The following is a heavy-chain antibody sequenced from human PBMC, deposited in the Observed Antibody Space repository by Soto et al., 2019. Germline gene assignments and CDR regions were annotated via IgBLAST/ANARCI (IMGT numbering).Heavy chain of an antibody. D-gene: IGHD6-6*01. CDR2: IIPIFGTA. CDR3: ARTSSIAARGIDY. V-gene: IGHV1-69*13. Sequence: GASVKVSCKAPGGTFSSYAISWVRQAPGQGLEWMGGIIPIFGTANYAQKFQGRVTITADESTSTAYMELSSLRSEDTAVYYCARTSSIAARGIDYWGQGTLVTVSS. J-gene: IGHJ4*02. CDR1: GGTFSSYA.